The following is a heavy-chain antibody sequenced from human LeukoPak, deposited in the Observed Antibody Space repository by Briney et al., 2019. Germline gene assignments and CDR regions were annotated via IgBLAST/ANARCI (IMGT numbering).Heavy chain of an antibody. V-gene: IGHV4-39*01. CDR1: DGSISSRNYY. D-gene: IGHD3-9*01. CDR2: IYYSGIT. CDR3: ARLSGPPYYDILTGPWFDY. J-gene: IGHJ4*02. Sequence: PSETLSLTCSVSDGSISSRNYYWGWIRQPPGKGLEWIRRIYYSGITYSNPSLKSRVTISVDTSKNQFSLKLSSVTAADTAVYYCARLSGPPYYDILTGPWFDYWGQGALVTVSS.